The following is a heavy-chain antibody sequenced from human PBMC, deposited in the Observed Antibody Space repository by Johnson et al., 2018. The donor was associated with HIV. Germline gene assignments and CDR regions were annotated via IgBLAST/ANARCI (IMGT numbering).Heavy chain of an antibody. V-gene: IGHV3-30*04. CDR3: ARPGGANYNFWSGYYDAFDI. D-gene: IGHD3-3*01. Sequence: QVQLVESGGGVVQPGRSLRLACAASGFTFSSYPMHWVRQAPGKGLESVAVISYDGRNKYSADSVKGRFTISRENAKNSLYPHMNILSAEDTAGYYCARPGGANYNFWSGYYDAFDIWGQGTMVTVSS. CDR2: ISYDGRNK. CDR1: GFTFSSYP. J-gene: IGHJ3*02.